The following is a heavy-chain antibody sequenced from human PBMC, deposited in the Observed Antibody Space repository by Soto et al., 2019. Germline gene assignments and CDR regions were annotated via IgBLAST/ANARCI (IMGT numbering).Heavy chain of an antibody. V-gene: IGHV3-30*03. D-gene: IGHD3-3*02. Sequence: QVQLVESGGGVVQPGGSLRLSCAASGFTFSTYAMHWVRQAPGKGLEWVALISSDGSSKYYADSVKGRFTISRDDSKNTLYLQMNSLRADDTAVYYCARPFLEWLLFLAVDIWGQGTMVAVSS. CDR1: GFTFSTYA. J-gene: IGHJ3*02. CDR2: ISSDGSSK. CDR3: ARPFLEWLLFLAVDI.